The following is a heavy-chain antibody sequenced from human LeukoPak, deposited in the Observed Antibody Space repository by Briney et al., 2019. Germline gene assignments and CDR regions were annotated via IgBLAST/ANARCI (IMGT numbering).Heavy chain of an antibody. D-gene: IGHD4-23*01. J-gene: IGHJ3*02. Sequence: GGSLRLSCAASGFTFSSYSMNWVRQAPGKGLEWVSYISSSSSTIYYADSVKGRFTISRDNAKNSLYLQMNSLRSEDTAVYYCARRLGLRWDLQAFDIWGQGTMVTVPS. V-gene: IGHV3-48*01. CDR1: GFTFSSYS. CDR2: ISSSSSTI. CDR3: ARRLGLRWDLQAFDI.